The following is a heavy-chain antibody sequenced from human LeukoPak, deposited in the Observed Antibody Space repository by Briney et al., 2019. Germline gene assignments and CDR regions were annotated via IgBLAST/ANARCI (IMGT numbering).Heavy chain of an antibody. V-gene: IGHV3-30-3*01. Sequence: GRSLRLSCAASGFTFSSYAMHWVRQAPGKGLEWVAVISYDGSNKYYADSVKGRFTISRDNSKNTLYLQMNSLRAEDTAVYYCAKGLFVGAFDIWGQGTMVTVSS. J-gene: IGHJ3*02. CDR1: GFTFSSYA. CDR3: AKGLFVGAFDI. CDR2: ISYDGSNK. D-gene: IGHD6-6*01.